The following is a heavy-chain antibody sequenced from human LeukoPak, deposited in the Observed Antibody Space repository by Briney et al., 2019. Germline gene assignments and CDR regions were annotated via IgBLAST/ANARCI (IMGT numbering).Heavy chain of an antibody. D-gene: IGHD3-3*01. CDR2: IYYSGST. J-gene: IGHJ5*02. Sequence: SETLSLTCTVSGGSITSYYWTWIRQPPGKGLEWIGYIYYSGSTNYNPSLKSRVTISVDTSKNQFSLKLSSVTAADTAVYYCASDGRSTHYDFWSGYYGGGWFDPWGQGTLVTVSS. CDR1: GGSITSYY. V-gene: IGHV4-59*01. CDR3: ASDGRSTHYDFWSGYYGGGWFDP.